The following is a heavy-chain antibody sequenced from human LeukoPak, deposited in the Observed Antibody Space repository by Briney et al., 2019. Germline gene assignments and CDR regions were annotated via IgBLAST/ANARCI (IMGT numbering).Heavy chain of an antibody. D-gene: IGHD3-10*01. Sequence: ASVKGSCKSSGYTFTSYDINWVRQATGQGLEWMGWMNPNSGNRGYAQKFQGRVTMTRNTSISTAYMELSSLRSEDTAVYYCARGASGSQIDYWGQGTLVTVSS. CDR1: GYTFTSYD. V-gene: IGHV1-8*01. CDR2: MNPNSGNR. J-gene: IGHJ4*02. CDR3: ARGASGSQIDY.